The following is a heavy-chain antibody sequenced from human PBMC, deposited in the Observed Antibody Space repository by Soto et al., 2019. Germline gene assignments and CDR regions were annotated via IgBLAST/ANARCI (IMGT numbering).Heavy chain of an antibody. J-gene: IGHJ4*02. CDR2: ISAYNGNT. CDR1: GYTFTSYG. V-gene: IGHV1-18*01. Sequence: ASVKVSCKASGYTFTSYGISWVRQAPGQGLEWMGWISAYNGNTNYAQKLQGRFTISRDNSKNTAYLQMSSLRPEDTAVYYCVKGEYYYDGSAYYPFDYWGQGRMVTVSS. D-gene: IGHD3-22*01. CDR3: VKGEYYYDGSAYYPFDY.